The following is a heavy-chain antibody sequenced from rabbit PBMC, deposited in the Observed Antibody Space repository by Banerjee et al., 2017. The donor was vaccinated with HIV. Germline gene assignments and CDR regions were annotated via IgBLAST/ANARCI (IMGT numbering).Heavy chain of an antibody. CDR2: SDPVFGST. J-gene: IGHJ4*01. CDR1: GFDFSAYG. Sequence: QEQLVESGGGLVQPGGSLKLSCKASGFDFSAYGISWVRQAPGKGLEWIAYSDPVFGSTYYASWVNGRFTISSHNAQNTLYLQLNSLTAADTATYFCARLVAVTYYFNLWGPGTLVTVS. D-gene: IGHD4-1*01. V-gene: IGHV1S47*01. CDR3: ARLVAVTYYFNL.